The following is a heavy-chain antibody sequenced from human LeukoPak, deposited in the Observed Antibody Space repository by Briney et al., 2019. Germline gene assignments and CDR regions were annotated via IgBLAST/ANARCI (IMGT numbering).Heavy chain of an antibody. Sequence: ASVKVSCKASGGTFSSYAISWVRQALGQGLEWMGWINTHTGNSTLAQAFTGRFVFSLDTSVSTAYLQISSLQAEDTAVYYCARGRGGRSLNYYYYMDVWGKGTTVTVSS. J-gene: IGHJ6*03. CDR2: INTHTGNS. CDR3: ARGRGGRSLNYYYYMDV. V-gene: IGHV7-4-1*02. CDR1: GGTFSSYA. D-gene: IGHD3-16*01.